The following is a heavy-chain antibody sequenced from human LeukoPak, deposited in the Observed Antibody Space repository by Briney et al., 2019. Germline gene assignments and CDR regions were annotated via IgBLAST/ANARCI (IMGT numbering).Heavy chain of an antibody. D-gene: IGHD1-26*01. CDR3: ARDGGYPPFDY. Sequence: SETLSLTCTVSGGSISSGGYYWSWIRQPPGKGLEWIGYIYHSGSTYYNPSLKSRVTISVDRSKNQFSLKLGSVTAADTAVYYCARDGGYPPFDYWGQGTLVTVSS. J-gene: IGHJ4*02. V-gene: IGHV4-30-2*01. CDR1: GGSISSGGYY. CDR2: IYHSGST.